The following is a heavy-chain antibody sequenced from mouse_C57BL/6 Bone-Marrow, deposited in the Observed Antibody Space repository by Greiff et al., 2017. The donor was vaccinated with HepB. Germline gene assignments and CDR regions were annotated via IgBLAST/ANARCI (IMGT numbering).Heavy chain of an antibody. Sequence: VQLQQSGAELVRPGASVKLSCTASGFNIKDDYMHWVKQRPEQGLEWIGWIDPENGDTEYASKFQGKATITADTSSNTAYLQLSSLTSEDTAVYYCTTGGYYYGSSPYAVDYWGQGNAVTVSA. D-gene: IGHD1-1*01. J-gene: IGHJ4*01. V-gene: IGHV14-4*01. CDR2: IDPENGDT. CDR1: GFNIKDDY. CDR3: TTGGYYYGSSPYAVDY.